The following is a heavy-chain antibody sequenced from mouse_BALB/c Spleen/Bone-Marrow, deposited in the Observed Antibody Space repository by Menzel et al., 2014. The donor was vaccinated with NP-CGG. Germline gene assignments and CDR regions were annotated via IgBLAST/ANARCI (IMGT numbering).Heavy chain of an antibody. CDR3: AIWGNYAWFAY. J-gene: IGHJ3*01. CDR1: GFPFSSFG. CDR2: ISSGSSTI. Sequence: EVKLMEPGGGLVQPGGSRRLSCAASGFPFSSFGMHWVRQAPEKGLEWVAYISSGSSTIYYADTLKGRFTISRDNPKNARCQQMTSLRSEDTAMYYCAIWGNYAWFAYWGQWTLVTIST. D-gene: IGHD2-1*01. V-gene: IGHV5-17*02.